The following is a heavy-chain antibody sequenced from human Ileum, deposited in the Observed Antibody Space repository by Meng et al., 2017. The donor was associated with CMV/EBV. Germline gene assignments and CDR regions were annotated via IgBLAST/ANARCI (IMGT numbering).Heavy chain of an antibody. J-gene: IGHJ4*02. Sequence: QVQLPESGPGLVKTSETLSLTCHVSGGSISNYYWSWIRQPAGKGLEWIAHIYTSGTTNYNPSLKSRVTMSVDTSRNQFSLKLTSVTAADTAVYYCARNYGSGNWNFFHYWGQGTLVTVSS. CDR1: GGSISNYY. V-gene: IGHV4-4*07. D-gene: IGHD3-10*01. CDR3: ARNYGSGNWNFFHY. CDR2: IYTSGTT.